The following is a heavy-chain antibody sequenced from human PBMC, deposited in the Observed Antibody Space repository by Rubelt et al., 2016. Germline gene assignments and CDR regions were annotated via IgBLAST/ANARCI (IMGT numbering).Heavy chain of an antibody. J-gene: IGHJ4*02. V-gene: IGHV1-3*01. Sequence: QVQLVQSGAEVKKPGASVKVSCKASGYTFTSYAMHWVRQAPGQRIEWMGWINAGNGNTKDSQKFQGRVTITRDTAASTAYMELSSLRSEDTAGYYCARDIYSGSYYGYWGQGTLVTVSS. CDR3: ARDIYSGSYYGY. CDR2: INAGNGNT. CDR1: GYTFTSYA. D-gene: IGHD1-26*01.